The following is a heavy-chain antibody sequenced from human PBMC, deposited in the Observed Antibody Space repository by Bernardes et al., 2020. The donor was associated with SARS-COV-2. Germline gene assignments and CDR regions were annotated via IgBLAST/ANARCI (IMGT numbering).Heavy chain of an antibody. V-gene: IGHV3-9*01. CDR3: ATGGSGSYYDYFDY. J-gene: IGHJ4*02. D-gene: IGHD3-10*01. CDR1: GFTFDDYA. Sequence: GGSLRLSCAASGFTFDDYAMHWVRQAPGKGLEWVSGISWNSGSIGYADSVKGRFTISRDNAKNSLYLQMNSLRAEDTALYYCATGGSGSYYDYFDYWGRGTLVTVSS. CDR2: ISWNSGSI.